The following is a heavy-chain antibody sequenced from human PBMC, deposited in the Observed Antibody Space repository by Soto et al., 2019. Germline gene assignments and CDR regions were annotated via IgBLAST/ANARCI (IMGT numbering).Heavy chain of an antibody. Sequence: SETLSLTCAVYGGSFSGYYWSWIRQPPGKGLEWIGEINHSGSTNYNPSLKSRVTISVDTSKNQFSLKLSSVTAADTAVYYCARKYSKRLDYWGQGTLVTVSS. J-gene: IGHJ4*02. D-gene: IGHD4-4*01. CDR3: ARKYSKRLDY. CDR2: INHSGST. V-gene: IGHV4-34*01. CDR1: GGSFSGYY.